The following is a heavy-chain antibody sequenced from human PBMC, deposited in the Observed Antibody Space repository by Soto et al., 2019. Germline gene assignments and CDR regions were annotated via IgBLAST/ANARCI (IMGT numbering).Heavy chain of an antibody. CDR1: GFTFSSYA. V-gene: IGHV3-23*01. Sequence: GGSLRLSCAASGFTFSSYAMSWVRQAPGKGLEWVSAISGSGGSTYYADSVKGRFTISRDNSKNTLYLQMNSLGAEDTAVYYCARKAMIVVVITIFDYWGQGTLVTVSS. J-gene: IGHJ4*02. CDR3: ARKAMIVVVITIFDY. D-gene: IGHD3-22*01. CDR2: ISGSGGST.